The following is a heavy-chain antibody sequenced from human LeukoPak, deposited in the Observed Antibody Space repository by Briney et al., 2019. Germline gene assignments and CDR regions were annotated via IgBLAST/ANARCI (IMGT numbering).Heavy chain of an antibody. CDR3: ARAYSYGQSFDY. CDR1: GGSISSSSYY. Sequence: KPSETLSLTCTVSGGSISSSSYYWGWIRQPPGKGLEWIGSIYYSGSTYYNPSLKSRVTISVDTSKNQFSLKLSSVTAADTAVYYCARAYSYGQSFDYWGQGTLVTVSS. V-gene: IGHV4-39*07. CDR2: IYYSGST. D-gene: IGHD5-18*01. J-gene: IGHJ4*02.